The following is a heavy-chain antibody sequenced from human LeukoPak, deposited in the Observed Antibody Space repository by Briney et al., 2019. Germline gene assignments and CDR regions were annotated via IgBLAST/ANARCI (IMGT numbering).Heavy chain of an antibody. D-gene: IGHD2-2*01. CDR2: FLLKGST. CDR1: GYSITSAYY. CDR3: ARVARCTSCFDVDY. V-gene: IGHV4-38-2*02. J-gene: IGHJ4*02. Sequence: SETLSLTCTVSGYSITSAYYWGWIRQPPGKGLEWVGSFLLKGSTYYNPSLKSRVTISVDTSKNQFSLTLSSVTAADTAVYYCARVARCTSCFDVDYWGQGTLVTVSS.